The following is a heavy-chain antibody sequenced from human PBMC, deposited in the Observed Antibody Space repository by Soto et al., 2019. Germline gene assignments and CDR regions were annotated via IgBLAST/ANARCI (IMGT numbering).Heavy chain of an antibody. V-gene: IGHV3-23*01. D-gene: IGHD1-20*01. J-gene: IGHJ3*01. CDR3: VKDRMHHNSVWDAFDV. CDR1: GFTFNIIA. CDR2: IGGGDRDR. Sequence: EVQLLESGGGLVQPGGSLRLSCAASGFTFNIIAMSWVRQAPGKGLEWVSGIGGGDRDRYYADSVKGRFTISRDNSKNTVFLQMSSLRVEDTAIYYCVKDRMHHNSVWDAFDVWGQGTMVTVSS.